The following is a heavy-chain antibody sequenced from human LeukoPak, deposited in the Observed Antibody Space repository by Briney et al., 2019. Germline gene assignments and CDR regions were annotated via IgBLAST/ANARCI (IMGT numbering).Heavy chain of an antibody. CDR3: ARGVGATFVFI. CDR1: GFTFDDYA. D-gene: IGHD1-26*01. CDR2: ITWNSGST. V-gene: IGHV3-9*01. J-gene: IGHJ3*02. Sequence: GGSLRLSCAASGFTFDDYAMHWVRQAPGKGPEWVSRITWNSGSTSYADSVRGRFTISRDNAKNSLYLQMNSLRTEDTAVYYCARGVGATFVFIWGQGTMVTVSS.